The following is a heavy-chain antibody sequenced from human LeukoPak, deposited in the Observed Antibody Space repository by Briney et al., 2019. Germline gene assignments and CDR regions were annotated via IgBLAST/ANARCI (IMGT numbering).Heavy chain of an antibody. D-gene: IGHD2-8*01. CDR3: ARDRCTKGVCYIFAY. V-gene: IGHV3-48*01. J-gene: IGHJ4*02. CDR1: GFTFSTYS. Sequence: PGGSLRLSCAASGFTFSTYSMSWVRQAPGKGLEWVSYISSSSSTISYPDSVKGRFTISRDNAKNSLYLQMNNLRAEDTAVYYCARDRCTKGVCYIFAYWGQGTLVTVSS. CDR2: ISSSSSTI.